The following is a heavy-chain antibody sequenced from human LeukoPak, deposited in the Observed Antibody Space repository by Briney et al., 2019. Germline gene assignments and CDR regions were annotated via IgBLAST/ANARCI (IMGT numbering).Heavy chain of an antibody. CDR1: GYTFTSHG. D-gene: IGHD3-3*01. V-gene: IGHV1-18*01. Sequence: ASVKVSCKASGYTFTSHGISWVRQAPGQGLEWMGWISAYNGNTNYAQKLQGRVTMTTDTSTSTAYMELRSLRSDDTAVYYCARGTYDFWSGYTYYYYYYMDVWGKGTTVTVSS. CDR2: ISAYNGNT. J-gene: IGHJ6*03. CDR3: ARGTYDFWSGYTYYYYYYMDV.